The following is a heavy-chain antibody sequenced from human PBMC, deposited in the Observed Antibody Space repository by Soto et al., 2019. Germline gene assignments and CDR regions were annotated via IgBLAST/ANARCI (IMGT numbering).Heavy chain of an antibody. D-gene: IGHD3-22*01. J-gene: IGHJ4*02. V-gene: IGHV4-4*02. CDR1: GVSISSGNW. CDR3: ARLVYDSRLNYLYFDH. Sequence: PSETLSLTCDVSGVSISSGNWWSWVRQPPGKGLEWIAEVYNDGSANYHPSLESRAIISVDRSKNQFSLRLSSVTAADTGKYYCARLVYDSRLNYLYFDHWGQGTLVTVSS. CDR2: VYNDGSA.